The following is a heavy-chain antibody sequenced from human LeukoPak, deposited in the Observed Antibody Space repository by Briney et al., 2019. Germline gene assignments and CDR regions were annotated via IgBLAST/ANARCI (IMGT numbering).Heavy chain of an antibody. V-gene: IGHV4-4*02. CDR3: AKDLWRIVGATNHDAFDI. CDR2: VYHTGSS. J-gene: IGHJ3*02. CDR1: GGSISSSNW. Sequence: SETLSLTCAVSGGSISSSNWWSWVRQPPGKGLEWIGEVYHTGSSNYNPSLKSRVTTSVDKSKSQFSLKLSSVTAADTAVYYCAKDLWRIVGATNHDAFDIWGQGTMVTVSS. D-gene: IGHD1-26*01.